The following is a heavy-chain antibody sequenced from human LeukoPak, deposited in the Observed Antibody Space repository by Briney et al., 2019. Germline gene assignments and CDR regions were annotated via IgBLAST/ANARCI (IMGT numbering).Heavy chain of an antibody. D-gene: IGHD3-9*01. V-gene: IGHV4-4*07. Sequence: KPSETLSLTCTVSGDSIGTKYWSWIRRPAGRGLEWIGRISSIGTTDYSPSLKGRATMSLDTSKNQFSLSLRSVTAADTAVYYCARLDILVPRAVEWFDPWGQGTLVIVSS. CDR3: ARLDILVPRAVEWFDP. J-gene: IGHJ5*02. CDR1: GDSIGTKY. CDR2: ISSIGTT.